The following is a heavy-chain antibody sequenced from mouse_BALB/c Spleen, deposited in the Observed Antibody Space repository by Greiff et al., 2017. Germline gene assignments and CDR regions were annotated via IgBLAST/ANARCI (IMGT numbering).Heavy chain of an antibody. V-gene: IGHV1-18*01. J-gene: IGHJ4*01. CDR2: INPNNGGT. D-gene: IGHD2-14*01. CDR1: GYTFTDYN. CDR3: AINRYPLREDAMDY. Sequence: EVQLQQSGPELVKPGASVKIPCKASGYTFTDYNMDWVKQSHGKSLEWIGDINPNNGGTIYNQKFKGKATLTVDKSSSTAYMELRSLTSEDTAVYYCAINRYPLREDAMDYWGQGTSVTVSS.